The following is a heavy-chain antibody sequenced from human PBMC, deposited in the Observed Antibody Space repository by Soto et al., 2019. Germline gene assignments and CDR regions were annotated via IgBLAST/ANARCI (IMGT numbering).Heavy chain of an antibody. Sequence: PVGSLRLSCSVSGFTFSSYAMHWVRQAPGKGLEYVSSISSNGSPTYYVDSVKGRFTISRDNSKNTLYLQMSSLRPEDTAVYYCVIDRWVEYWGQGALVTVSS. CDR2: ISSNGSPT. J-gene: IGHJ4*02. V-gene: IGHV3-64D*06. CDR1: GFTFSSYA. CDR3: VIDRWVEY. D-gene: IGHD1-26*01.